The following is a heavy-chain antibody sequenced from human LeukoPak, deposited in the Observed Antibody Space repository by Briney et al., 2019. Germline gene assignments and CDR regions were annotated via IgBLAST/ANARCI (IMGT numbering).Heavy chain of an antibody. D-gene: IGHD1-26*01. CDR1: GGSIGELSYY. CDR2: IYYSGST. Sequence: KPSETLSLTCSVSGGSIGELSYYWGWIRQPPGKGLEWIGNIYYSGSTYNNPSLESRVVISVDSSRNQFSLKLTSVTATDTAVYYRARQGVVGATGFDFWGQGILVTVSS. V-gene: IGHV4-39*01. J-gene: IGHJ4*02. CDR3: ARQGVVGATGFDF.